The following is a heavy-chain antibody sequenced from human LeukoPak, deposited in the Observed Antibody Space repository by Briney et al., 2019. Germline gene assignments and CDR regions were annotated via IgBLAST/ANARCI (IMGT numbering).Heavy chain of an antibody. V-gene: IGHV3-74*01. CDR3: IRETHVGLHLEY. CDR1: GFSFTTYW. J-gene: IGHJ4*02. CDR2: ISTDGRAA. D-gene: IGHD3-10*02. Sequence: GGALRLSCVASGFSFTTYWMHWVRQVPGRRLVWVARISTDGRAATYADSVKGRFTVSRDNAENTLYLQMTNLRPEDTAVYYCIRETHVGLHLEYWGQGTLATVSA.